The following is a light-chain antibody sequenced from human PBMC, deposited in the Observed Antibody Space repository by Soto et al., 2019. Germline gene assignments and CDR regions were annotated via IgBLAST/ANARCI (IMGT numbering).Light chain of an antibody. CDR1: QSIRSN. CDR2: GAS. J-gene: IGKJ5*01. CDR3: QQYGSSIT. V-gene: IGKV3-15*01. Sequence: EIVMTQSRDTLSVCPGEAGTRSFRVSQSIRSNLAWYQQRPGRAPRLLMYGASTRADGIPARFTRSGSGTEFTLTISSLQSEDFAVYYCQQYGSSITFGPGTRLEIK.